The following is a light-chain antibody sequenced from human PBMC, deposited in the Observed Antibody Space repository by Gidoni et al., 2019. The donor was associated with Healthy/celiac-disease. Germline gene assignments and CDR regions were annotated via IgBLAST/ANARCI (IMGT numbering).Light chain of an antibody. CDR2: LNSYGSH. CDR3: QTWGTGIRWV. CDR1: SGHSSYA. V-gene: IGLV4-69*01. J-gene: IGLJ3*02. Sequence: QLVLTQSPSASASLGASVKLTCTLSSGHSSYAIAWHQQQPEKGPRYLMKLNSYGSHSKGDGIPDRFSGFSSGAERYLTISSLQSEDEADYYCQTWGTGIRWVFGGGTKLTVL.